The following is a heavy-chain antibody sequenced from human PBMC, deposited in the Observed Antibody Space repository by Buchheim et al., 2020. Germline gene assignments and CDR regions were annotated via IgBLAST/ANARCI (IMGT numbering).Heavy chain of an antibody. Sequence: EERLVESGGGLGQPGGSLRLSCAASGFTFSSDWLHWVRQAPGKGLVWVSRINPDGSDTTYADSVKGRFTDHRDKGRNTLYLQMNSLGGEDSDLYYCTRNANFFHGMDVWGQGT. CDR1: GFTFSSDW. D-gene: IGHD1-7*01. CDR2: INPDGSDT. J-gene: IGHJ6*02. CDR3: TRNANFFHGMDV. V-gene: IGHV3-74*01.